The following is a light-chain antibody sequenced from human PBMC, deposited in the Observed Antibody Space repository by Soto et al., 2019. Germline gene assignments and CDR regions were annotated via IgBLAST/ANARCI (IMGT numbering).Light chain of an antibody. CDR1: QTISTW. CDR3: QQYDTYHWT. V-gene: IGKV1-5*03. Sequence: DIQMTQSPSTLSASVGDRVSITCRASQTISTWLAWLQQKPGKAPKLLISKASSLESGVPSRFSGSGSGTEFTLTISGLQPDDFATYYCQQYDTYHWTFGQGTKVDIK. CDR2: KAS. J-gene: IGKJ1*01.